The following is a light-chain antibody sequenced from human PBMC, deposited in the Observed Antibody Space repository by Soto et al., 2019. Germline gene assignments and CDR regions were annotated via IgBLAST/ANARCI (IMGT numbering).Light chain of an antibody. CDR2: GAS. Sequence: EIVLTQSPGTLSLSPGERATLSCRASQSVSSNNLAWYQQKPGQGPRLLIYGASKRATGIPDRCSGSGSGTDFTLTVSRLEPEDFAVYYCQQYAGIPLTFGPGTKVDMK. J-gene: IGKJ3*01. CDR3: QQYAGIPLT. V-gene: IGKV3-20*01. CDR1: QSVSSNN.